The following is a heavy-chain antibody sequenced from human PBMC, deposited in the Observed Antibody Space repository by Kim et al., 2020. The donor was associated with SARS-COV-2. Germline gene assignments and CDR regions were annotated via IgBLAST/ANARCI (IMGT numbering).Heavy chain of an antibody. J-gene: IGHJ4*02. V-gene: IGHV3-7*01. CDR2: IKQDGSEK. D-gene: IGHD6-13*01. CDR1: GFTFSSYW. Sequence: GGSLRLSCAASGFTFSSYWMSWVRQAPGKGLEWVANIKQDGSEKYYVDSVKGRFTISRDNAKNSLYLQMNSLRAEDTAVYYCARVASSWYGGVYYFDYWGQGTLVTVSS. CDR3: ARVASSWYGGVYYFDY.